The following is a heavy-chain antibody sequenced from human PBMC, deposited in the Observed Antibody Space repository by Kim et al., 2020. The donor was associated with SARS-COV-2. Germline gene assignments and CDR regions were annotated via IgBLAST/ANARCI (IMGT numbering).Heavy chain of an antibody. Sequence: GESLKISCKGSGYSFTSYWIGWVRQMPGKGLEWMGIIYPGDSDTRYSPSFQGQVTISADKSISTAYLQWSSLKASDTAMYYCARHENPSIAAAGYDYWGQGTLVTVSS. V-gene: IGHV5-51*01. D-gene: IGHD6-13*01. J-gene: IGHJ4*02. CDR3: ARHENPSIAAAGYDY. CDR2: IYPGDSDT. CDR1: GYSFTSYW.